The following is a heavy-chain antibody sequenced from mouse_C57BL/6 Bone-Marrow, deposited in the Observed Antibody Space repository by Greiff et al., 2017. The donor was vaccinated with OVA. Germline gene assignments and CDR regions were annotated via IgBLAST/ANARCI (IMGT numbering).Heavy chain of an antibody. CDR1: GYTFTDYY. CDR2: IYPGSGNT. J-gene: IGHJ2*01. V-gene: IGHV1-76*01. CDR3: ASQGSYYYGGSFDY. D-gene: IGHD1-1*01. Sequence: VQLQQSGAELVRPGASVKLSCKASGYTFTDYYINWVKQRPGQGLEWIARIYPGSGNTYYNEKFKGKATLTADKSSSTAYMQLSSLTSEDSAVYFCASQGSYYYGGSFDYWGQGTTLTVSS.